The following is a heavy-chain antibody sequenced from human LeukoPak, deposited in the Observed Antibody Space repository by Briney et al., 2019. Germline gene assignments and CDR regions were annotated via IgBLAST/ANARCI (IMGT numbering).Heavy chain of an antibody. CDR3: VKDRWVDH. CDR2: ISSEGKTT. J-gene: IGHJ4*02. CDR1: GFIFSPYA. V-gene: IGHV3-64D*06. Sequence: GGSLRLSCSASGFIFSPYAMHWLRQAPGKGLEYVSSISSEGKTTYYADSVKGRFTISRDNSKNTLYLQMSSLRPEDTAVYYCVKDRWVDHWGQGTLVTVSS. D-gene: IGHD6-13*01.